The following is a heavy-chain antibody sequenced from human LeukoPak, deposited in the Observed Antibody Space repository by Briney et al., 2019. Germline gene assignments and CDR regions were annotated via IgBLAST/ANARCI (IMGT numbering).Heavy chain of an antibody. CDR3: ARGFTMVRGVNRFDY. D-gene: IGHD3-10*01. Sequence: SETLSLTGAVYGGSFSGYYWSWIRQPPGKGLEWIGEINHSGSTNYNPSLKSRVTISVDTSKNQFSLKLSSVTAADTAVYYCARGFTMVRGVNRFDYWGQGTLVTVSS. CDR1: GGSFSGYY. CDR2: INHSGST. V-gene: IGHV4-34*01. J-gene: IGHJ4*02.